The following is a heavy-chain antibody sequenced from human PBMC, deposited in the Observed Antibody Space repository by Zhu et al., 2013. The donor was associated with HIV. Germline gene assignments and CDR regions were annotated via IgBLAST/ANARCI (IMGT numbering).Heavy chain of an antibody. V-gene: IGHV1-69*01. D-gene: IGHD4-17*01. Sequence: VQLVQSGAEVKKPGSSVKVSCKASGGTFSSYAISWVRQAPGQGLEWMGGIIPIFGTANYAQKFQGRVTITADESTSTAYMELSSLRSEDTAVYYCARRRSAEDYRLWLLSDYYYMDVWGKGTTVTVSS. CDR1: GGTFSSYA. CDR2: IIPIFGTA. CDR3: ARRRSAEDYRLWLLSDYYYMDV. J-gene: IGHJ6*03.